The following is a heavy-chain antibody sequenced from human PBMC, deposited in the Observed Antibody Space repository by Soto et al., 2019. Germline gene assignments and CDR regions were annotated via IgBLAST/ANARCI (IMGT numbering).Heavy chain of an antibody. CDR1: GGTFSSYA. J-gene: IGHJ6*02. CDR2: IIPIFGTA. D-gene: IGHD2-8*01. V-gene: IGHV1-69*13. Sequence: SVKVSCKASGGTFSSYAISWVRQAPGQGLEWMGGIIPIFGTANYAQKFQGRVTITADESTSTAYMELSRLRSEDTAVYYCARAGLIGPLRLTYYGMDVWGQGTTVTVSS. CDR3: ARAGLIGPLRLTYYGMDV.